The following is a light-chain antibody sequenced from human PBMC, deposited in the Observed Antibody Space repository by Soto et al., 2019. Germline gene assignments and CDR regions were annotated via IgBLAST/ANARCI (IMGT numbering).Light chain of an antibody. J-gene: IGKJ2*01. CDR2: DTS. V-gene: IGKV3-15*01. CDR1: QSVSSN. Sequence: EILMTQSPATLSVSPGERATLSCRASQSVSSNLAWFQQKPGQAPSLLIYDTSTRATGIPARFSGSGSGTEITLTISSLQSEDFAVYYCQQYNNWPPFTFGQGTKLEIK. CDR3: QQYNNWPPFT.